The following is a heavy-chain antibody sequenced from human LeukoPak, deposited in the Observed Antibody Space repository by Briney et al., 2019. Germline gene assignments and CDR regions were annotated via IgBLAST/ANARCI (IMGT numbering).Heavy chain of an antibody. CDR2: ISSSGSTI. CDR3: ARDLYYYYYMDV. V-gene: IGHV3-11*01. D-gene: IGHD2-2*02. J-gene: IGHJ6*03. Sequence: GGSLRLSCAASGFTFSDYYVSWIRQAPGKGLEWVSSISSSGSTIYYADSVKGRFTISRDNAKYSLDLQMNSLRAEDTAVYYCARDLYYYYYMDVWGKGTTVTVSS. CDR1: GFTFSDYY.